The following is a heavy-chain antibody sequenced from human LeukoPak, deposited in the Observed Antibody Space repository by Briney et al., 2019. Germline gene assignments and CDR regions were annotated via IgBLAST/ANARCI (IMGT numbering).Heavy chain of an antibody. J-gene: IGHJ4*02. D-gene: IGHD6-13*01. Sequence: SETLSLTCTVSGGSISSYYWSWIRQPPGKGLEWIGYIYYSGSTNYNPSLKSRVTMSVDSSKNQFSLKLSSVTAADTAVYYCAREGSSSFHYWGQGTLVTVSS. V-gene: IGHV4-59*01. CDR1: GGSISSYY. CDR2: IYYSGST. CDR3: AREGSSSFHY.